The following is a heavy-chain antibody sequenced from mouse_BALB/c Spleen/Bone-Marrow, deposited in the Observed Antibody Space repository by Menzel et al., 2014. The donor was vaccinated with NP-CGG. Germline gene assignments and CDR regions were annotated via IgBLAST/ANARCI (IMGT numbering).Heavy chain of an antibody. CDR2: INDGGSYT. J-gene: IGHJ4*01. Sequence: EVQLVESGGGLVKPGGSLKLSCAVSGFTFSDYYMYWVRPNPEKRLEWVATINDGGSYTYYPDSVKGRFTISRDNAKNNLYLQMSSLKSEDTAMYYCARDGNFAMDYWGQGTSVTVSS. V-gene: IGHV5-4*02. CDR3: ARDGNFAMDY. D-gene: IGHD2-1*01. CDR1: GFTFSDYY.